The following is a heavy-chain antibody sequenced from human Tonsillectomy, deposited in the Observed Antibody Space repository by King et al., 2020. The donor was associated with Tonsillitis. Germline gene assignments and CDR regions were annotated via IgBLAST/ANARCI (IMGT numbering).Heavy chain of an antibody. CDR2: IWYDGSNK. CDR1: GFTFSSYG. D-gene: IGHD2-2*01. J-gene: IGHJ4*02. Sequence: QLVQSGGGVVQPGRSLRLSCAASGFTFSSYGMHWVRQAPGKGLEWVAVIWYDGSNKYYADSVKGRFTISRDNSKNTLYLQMNSLRAEDTAVYYCARGHRLLPYFDYWGQGTLVTVSS. V-gene: IGHV3-33*01. CDR3: ARGHRLLPYFDY.